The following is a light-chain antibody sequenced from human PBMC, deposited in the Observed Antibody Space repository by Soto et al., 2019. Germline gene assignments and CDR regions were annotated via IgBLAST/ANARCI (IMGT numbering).Light chain of an antibody. CDR1: SSNIGSNY. CDR3: AAWDDSLSAFYV. Sequence: QSALTQPPSASGTPGQRVTISCSGSSSNIGSNYVYWYQQLPGTAPQLLIYSNNQRPSGVPDRFSGSKSGTSASLAISGLRSEDEADYYCAAWDDSLSAFYVFGTGTKVTVL. J-gene: IGLJ1*01. V-gene: IGLV1-47*02. CDR2: SNN.